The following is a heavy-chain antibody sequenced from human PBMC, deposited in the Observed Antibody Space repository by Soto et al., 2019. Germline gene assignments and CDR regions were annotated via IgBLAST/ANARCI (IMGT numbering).Heavy chain of an antibody. Sequence: EVRLVQSGGGLVQPGGSLRLSCAASRFIFSDYYMSWVRQAPGKGLEWVSLIYSGGGTDYAAAVKGRFTISRDNSKNTLYLQINSLKSEDTGIYYCATRLTTAPYWGQGTVVTVSS. V-gene: IGHV3-66*01. CDR1: RFIFSDYY. CDR2: IYSGGGT. CDR3: ATRLTTAPY. J-gene: IGHJ4*02. D-gene: IGHD3-22*01.